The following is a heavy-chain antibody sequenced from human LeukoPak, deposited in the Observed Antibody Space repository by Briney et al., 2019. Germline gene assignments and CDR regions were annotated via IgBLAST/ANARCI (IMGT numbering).Heavy chain of an antibody. CDR2: IYYSGST. Sequence: SETLSLTCTVSGGSISSGGYYWSWIRQHPGKGLEWIGFIYYSGSTYYNPSLKSRVTFSVDTSKNQFSLKLSSVNAADTAVYYCARDYGDYPSYWGQGTLVTVSS. CDR1: GGSISSGGYY. J-gene: IGHJ4*02. V-gene: IGHV4-31*03. D-gene: IGHD4-17*01. CDR3: ARDYGDYPSY.